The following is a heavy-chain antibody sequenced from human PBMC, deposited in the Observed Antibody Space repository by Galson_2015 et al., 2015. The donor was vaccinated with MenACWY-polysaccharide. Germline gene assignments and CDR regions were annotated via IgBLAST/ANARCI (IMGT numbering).Heavy chain of an antibody. CDR1: GFTFTSFA. D-gene: IGHD2-21*01. J-gene: IGHJ6*02. Sequence: SLRLSCAASGFTFTSFAMNWVRQAPGKGLEWVSGISSAGSTYIADSVKGRFTISRDNSKKMLYLRMDSLRNEDTALYYCARSYCDRTNCYGMDVWGQGTTVIVSS. CDR3: ARSYCDRTNCYGMDV. V-gene: IGHV3-23*01. CDR2: ISSAGST.